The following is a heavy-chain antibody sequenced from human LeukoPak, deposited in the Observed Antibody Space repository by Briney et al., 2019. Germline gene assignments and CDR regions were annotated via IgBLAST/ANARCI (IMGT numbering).Heavy chain of an antibody. CDR1: GYTFINYS. V-gene: IGHV1-18*01. CDR3: AREGAGSGWPDY. D-gene: IGHD6-19*01. J-gene: IGHJ4*02. CDR2: INGYNGNT. Sequence: GASVKVSCKASGYTFINYSISWVRQAPGQGLEWMGWINGYNGNTNYAQKLQGRVSMTTDTSTNTAYMELRSLRSDDTAEYYCAREGAGSGWPDYWGQGTLVTVSS.